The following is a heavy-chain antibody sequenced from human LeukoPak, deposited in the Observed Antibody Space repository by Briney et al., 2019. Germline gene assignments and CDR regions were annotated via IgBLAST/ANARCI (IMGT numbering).Heavy chain of an antibody. V-gene: IGHV3-48*01. CDR3: AKDLEATKGDLDGY. CDR2: ISHSSSPT. J-gene: IGHJ4*02. Sequence: GGSLRLSCSASGFTFSTYSLTWVRQAPGKGPEWVSYISHSSSPTYYTYSVKGRFTISRDNAKNSLYLQMNSLRAEDTAVYYCAKDLEATKGDLDGYWGQGTLVTVSS. D-gene: IGHD1-26*01. CDR1: GFTFSTYS.